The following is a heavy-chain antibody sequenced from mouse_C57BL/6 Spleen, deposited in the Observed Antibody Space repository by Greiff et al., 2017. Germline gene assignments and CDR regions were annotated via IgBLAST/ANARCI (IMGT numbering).Heavy chain of an antibody. Sequence: EVQVVESGGGLVKPGGSLKLSCAASGFTFSDYGMHWVRQAPEQGLEWVAYISSGSSTIYYADTVKGRFTISRDNAKNTLFLQMTSLRSEDTAMYYCARSWTGTGYFDVWGTGTTVTVSS. CDR2: ISSGSSTI. CDR3: ARSWTGTGYFDV. V-gene: IGHV5-17*01. CDR1: GFTFSDYG. D-gene: IGHD4-1*01. J-gene: IGHJ1*03.